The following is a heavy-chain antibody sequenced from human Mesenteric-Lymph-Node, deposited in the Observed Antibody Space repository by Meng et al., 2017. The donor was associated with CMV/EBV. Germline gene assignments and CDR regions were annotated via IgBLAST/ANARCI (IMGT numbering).Heavy chain of an antibody. V-gene: IGHV4-39*07. D-gene: IGHD1-7*01. J-gene: IGHJ5*02. CDR1: SGYISSSDYY. CDR2: IYYSGNT. Sequence: SETLSLTCTVSSGYISSSDYYWGWIRQPPGKGLEWIGNIYYSGNTYYNPSLKSRVTISVDTSKNQFSLNLTSVTAADAAAYYCARVFKLGSFFWFDPWGQGTLVTVSS. CDR3: ARVFKLGSFFWFDP.